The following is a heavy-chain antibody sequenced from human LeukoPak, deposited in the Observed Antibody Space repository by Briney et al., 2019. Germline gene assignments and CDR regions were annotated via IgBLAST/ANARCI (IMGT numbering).Heavy chain of an antibody. CDR2: IIPIFGTA. D-gene: IGHD2-2*01. CDR3: AGDIVVVPAATYYYYYYMDV. V-gene: IGHV1-69*05. Sequence: SVTVSCKASGYTFTSYDINWVRQATGQGLEWMGGIIPIFGTANYAQKFQGRVTITTDESTSTAYMELSSLRSEGTAVYYCAGDIVVVPAATYYYYYYMDVWGKGTTVTVSS. CDR1: GYTFTSYD. J-gene: IGHJ6*03.